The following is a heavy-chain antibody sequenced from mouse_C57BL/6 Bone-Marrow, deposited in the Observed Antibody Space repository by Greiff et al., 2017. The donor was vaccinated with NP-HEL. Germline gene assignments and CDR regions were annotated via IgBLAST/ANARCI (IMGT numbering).Heavy chain of an antibody. V-gene: IGHV1-53*01. CDR3: ARNDGYHTYYAMDY. CDR1: GYTFTSYW. CDR2: INPSNGGT. D-gene: IGHD2-3*01. J-gene: IGHJ4*01. Sequence: QVQLQQPGTELVKPGASVKLSCKASGYTFTSYWMHWVKQRPGQGLEWIGNINPSNGGTNYNEKFKSKATLTVDKSSGTSYMQLSSLTSEDSAVYYCARNDGYHTYYAMDYWGQGTSVTVSS.